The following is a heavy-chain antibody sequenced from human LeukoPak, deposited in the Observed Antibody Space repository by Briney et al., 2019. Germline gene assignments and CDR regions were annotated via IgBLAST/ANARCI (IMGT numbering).Heavy chain of an antibody. CDR2: INHSGST. V-gene: IGHV4-34*01. CDR1: GGSFSGYY. Sequence: SETLSLTCAVYGGSFSGYYWSWIRQPPGKGLEWIGEINHSGSTNYNPSLKSRVAISVDTSKNQFSLKLSSVTAADTAVYYCARGPDIVVVPAAIYYMDVWSKGTTVTVSS. D-gene: IGHD2-2*02. J-gene: IGHJ6*03. CDR3: ARGPDIVVVPAAIYYMDV.